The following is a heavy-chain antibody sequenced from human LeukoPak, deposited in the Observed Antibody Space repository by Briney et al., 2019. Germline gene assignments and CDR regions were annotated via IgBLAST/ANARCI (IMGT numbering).Heavy chain of an antibody. CDR2: IYYSGST. V-gene: IGHV4-39*07. CDR1: GGSISSSSYY. CDR3: ARIRPANWFDP. J-gene: IGHJ5*02. Sequence: PSETLSLTCIVSGGSISSSSYYWGWIRQPPGKGLEWIGSIYYSGSTYYNPSLKSRVTISVDTSKNQFSLKLSSVTAADTAVYYCARIRPANWFDPWGQGTLVTVSS. D-gene: IGHD3-10*01.